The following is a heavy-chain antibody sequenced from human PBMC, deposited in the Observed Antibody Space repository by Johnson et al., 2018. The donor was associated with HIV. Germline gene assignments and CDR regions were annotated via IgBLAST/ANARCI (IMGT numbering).Heavy chain of an antibody. J-gene: IGHJ3*02. CDR1: GFTFSNAW. D-gene: IGHD4-17*01. V-gene: IGHV3-15*01. CDR3: AKEYSSPYGDYDGDAFDI. Sequence: MQLVESGGGLIQPGGSLRLSCAASGFTFSNAWMSWVRQAPGKGLEWVARIKSKTDGGTTDYAAPVKGRFTISRDDSKNTLYLQMNSLRAEDTAVYYCAKEYSSPYGDYDGDAFDIWGQGTMVTFSS. CDR2: IKSKTDGGTT.